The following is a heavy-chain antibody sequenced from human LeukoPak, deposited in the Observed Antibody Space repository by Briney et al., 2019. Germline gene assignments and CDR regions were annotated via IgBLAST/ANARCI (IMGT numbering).Heavy chain of an antibody. D-gene: IGHD5-18*01. Sequence: KPSETLSLTCAVYGGSFSGYYWSWIRQPPGKGLEWIGEINHSESTNYNPSLKSRVTISVDTSKNQFSLKLSSVTAADTAVYYCARAPAYDTAMGRYYFDYWGQGTLVTVSS. CDR1: GGSFSGYY. CDR3: ARAPAYDTAMGRYYFDY. J-gene: IGHJ4*02. CDR2: INHSEST. V-gene: IGHV4-34*01.